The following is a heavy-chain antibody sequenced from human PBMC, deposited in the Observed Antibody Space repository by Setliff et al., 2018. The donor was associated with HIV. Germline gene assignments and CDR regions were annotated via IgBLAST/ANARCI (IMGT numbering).Heavy chain of an antibody. CDR3: ARNTYYSDSSGSGGCYFDY. D-gene: IGHD3-22*01. Sequence: ASVKVSCKASGYTFTSYGISWVRQAPGQGLEWMGWSSAYNGNTNYAQKLQGRVAMTTDTSTSTAYMELRSLRSDDTAVHYCARNTYYSDSSGSGGCYFDYWGQGTQVTVSS. CDR2: SSAYNGNT. V-gene: IGHV1-18*01. CDR1: GYTFTSYG. J-gene: IGHJ4*02.